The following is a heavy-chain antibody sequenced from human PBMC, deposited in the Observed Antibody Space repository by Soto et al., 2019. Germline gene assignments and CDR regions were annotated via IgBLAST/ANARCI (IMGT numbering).Heavy chain of an antibody. CDR3: TAAYGDYASDY. V-gene: IGHV3-15*01. CDR2: ITSTTDGGTT. J-gene: IGHJ4*02. D-gene: IGHD4-17*01. CDR1: GVTFTHAW. Sequence: EVQLVESGGGLVKPGGSLRLSCAASGVTFTHAWMNWVRQAPGKGLEWVGRITSTTDGGTTDYAAPVKGRFTISRDDSESTLYLQMNSLKTEDTAVYYCTAAYGDYASDYWGQGTLVTVSS.